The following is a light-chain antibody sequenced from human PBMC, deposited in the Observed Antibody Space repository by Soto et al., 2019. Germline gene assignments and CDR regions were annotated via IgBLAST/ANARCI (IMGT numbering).Light chain of an antibody. V-gene: IGKV4-1*01. CDR1: QSVLHTSNNKNY. Sequence: DIVMTQSPDSLPVSLGERATINCKSSQSVLHTSNNKNYLAWFQQKPGQPPRLLVYWASTRGSGVPDRFSGSGSGSDFTLTISSLQAEDVSVYSCQQYYSAPLTFGQGTRVEIK. CDR2: WAS. J-gene: IGKJ1*01. CDR3: QQYYSAPLT.